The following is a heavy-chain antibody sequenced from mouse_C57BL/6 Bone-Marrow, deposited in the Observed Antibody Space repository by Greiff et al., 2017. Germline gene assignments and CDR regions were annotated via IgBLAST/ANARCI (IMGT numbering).Heavy chain of an antibody. CDR3: AAPKLAH. Sequence: DVKLVESGGGLVKPGGSLKLSCAASGFTFSDYGMHWVRQAPEKGLEWVAYISSGSSTIDYADTVTGLFTIARDNAKDTLFLQLTSLRSEEKAMEYCAAPKLAHWGQGTLFTVSA. CDR2: ISSGSSTI. CDR1: GFTFSDYG. V-gene: IGHV5-17*01. J-gene: IGHJ3*01.